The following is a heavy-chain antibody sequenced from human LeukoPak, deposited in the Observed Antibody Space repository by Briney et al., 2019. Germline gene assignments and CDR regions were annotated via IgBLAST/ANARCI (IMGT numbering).Heavy chain of an antibody. V-gene: IGHV3-23*01. CDR2: ISGSGGST. D-gene: IGHD1-26*01. CDR1: GFTFSSYA. J-gene: IGHJ4*02. Sequence: GGSLRLSCAVSGFTFSSYATSWVRQAPGKGLEWVSAISGSGGSTYYADSVKGRFTISRDNSKNTLYLQMNSLRAEDTAVYYCAKNRGGSGSYPYYFDYWGQGTLVTVSS. CDR3: AKNRGGSGSYPYYFDY.